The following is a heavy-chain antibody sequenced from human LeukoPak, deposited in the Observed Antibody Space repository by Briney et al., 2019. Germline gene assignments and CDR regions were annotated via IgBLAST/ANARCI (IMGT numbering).Heavy chain of an antibody. Sequence: SETLSLTCAVYGGSFSGYYWSWIRQPPGKGLEWIGEINHSGSTNYNPSLKSRVTISVDTSKNQFSLKLSSVTAADTAVYYCARSITMIVVVINRAFDIWGQGTMVTVSS. CDR1: GGSFSGYY. CDR2: INHSGST. V-gene: IGHV4-34*01. CDR3: ARSITMIVVVINRAFDI. D-gene: IGHD3-22*01. J-gene: IGHJ3*02.